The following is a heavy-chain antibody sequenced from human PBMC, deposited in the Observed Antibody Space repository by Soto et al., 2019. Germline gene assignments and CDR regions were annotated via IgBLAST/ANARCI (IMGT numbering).Heavy chain of an antibody. CDR3: ARGDYGSGKYYYYGMDV. J-gene: IGHJ6*02. Sequence: PSETLSLTCTVSGGSISSYYWSWIRQPPGKGLEWIGYIYYSGSTNYNPSLKSRVTISVDTSKNQFSLKLSSVTAADTAVYYCARGDYGSGKYYYYGMDVWGQGTTVTVSS. CDR2: IYYSGST. D-gene: IGHD3-10*01. V-gene: IGHV4-59*12. CDR1: GGSISSYY.